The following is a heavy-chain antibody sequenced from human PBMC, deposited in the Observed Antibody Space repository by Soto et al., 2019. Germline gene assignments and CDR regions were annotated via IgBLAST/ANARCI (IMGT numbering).Heavy chain of an antibody. D-gene: IGHD2-2*01. V-gene: IGHV3-23*01. Sequence: GSLRLSCAASGFTFTNFAMNWVRQAPGKGLEWVSVISGTGDTTYNADSVKGRFTTSRDNSMNTAFLQMNSLRAEDTALYYCAKGYCSSTSCSFDYWGQGTLVTVSS. J-gene: IGHJ4*02. CDR2: ISGTGDTT. CDR1: GFTFTNFA. CDR3: AKGYCSSTSCSFDY.